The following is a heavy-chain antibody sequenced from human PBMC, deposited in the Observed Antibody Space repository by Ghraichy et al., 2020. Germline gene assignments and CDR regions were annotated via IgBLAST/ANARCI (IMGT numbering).Heavy chain of an antibody. CDR2: IYYSGST. D-gene: IGHD5-12*01. J-gene: IGHJ4*02. CDR1: GGSISSYY. V-gene: IGHV4-59*08. Sequence: TLSLTCTVSGGSISSYYWSWIRQPPGKGLEWIGYIYYSGSTNYNPSLKSRITISVDTSKNQFSLKLSSVTAADTAVYYCARQRDIVATFDYWGQGTLVTVSS. CDR3: ARQRDIVATFDY.